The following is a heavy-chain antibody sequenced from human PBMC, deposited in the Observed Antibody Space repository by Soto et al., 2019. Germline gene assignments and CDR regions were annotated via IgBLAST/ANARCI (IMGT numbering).Heavy chain of an antibody. CDR3: AKDPNRRGSGYYFDY. Sequence: GGSLRLSCAASGFTFSSYAMSWVRQAPGKGLEWVSAISGSGGSTYYADSVKGRFTISRDTSKNTLYLQMNSLRAEHSAVYYCAKDPNRRGSGYYFDYWGQGTLVTVSS. CDR1: GFTFSSYA. D-gene: IGHD3-22*01. CDR2: ISGSGGST. V-gene: IGHV3-23*01. J-gene: IGHJ4*02.